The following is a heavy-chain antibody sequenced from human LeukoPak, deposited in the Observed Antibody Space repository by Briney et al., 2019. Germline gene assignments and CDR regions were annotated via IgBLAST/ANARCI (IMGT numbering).Heavy chain of an antibody. V-gene: IGHV4-34*01. CDR1: GGSFSGYY. D-gene: IGHD3-22*01. CDR2: INHSGST. Sequence: SETLSLTCAVYGGSFSGYYWSWIRQPPGKGLEWIGEINHSGSTNYNPSLKSRVTISVDTSKNQFSLKLSSVIAADTAVYYCARRSHYYDSSGYLNWFDPWGQGTLVTVSS. J-gene: IGHJ5*02. CDR3: ARRSHYYDSSGYLNWFDP.